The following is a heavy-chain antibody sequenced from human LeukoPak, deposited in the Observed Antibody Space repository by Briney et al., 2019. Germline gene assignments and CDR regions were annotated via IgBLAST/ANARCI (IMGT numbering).Heavy chain of an antibody. Sequence: PGGSLRLSCAASGFTFSSYAMHWVRQAPGKGLEWVTFISYNGSNKYYADSVKGRFTISRDNSKNTLYLQMNSLKPEDTAVYYCARDHIIVTTILDYYYGMDVWGQGTTVTVSS. CDR1: GFTFSSYA. CDR3: ARDHIIVTTILDYYYGMDV. CDR2: ISYNGSNK. D-gene: IGHD5-12*01. J-gene: IGHJ6*02. V-gene: IGHV3-30-3*01.